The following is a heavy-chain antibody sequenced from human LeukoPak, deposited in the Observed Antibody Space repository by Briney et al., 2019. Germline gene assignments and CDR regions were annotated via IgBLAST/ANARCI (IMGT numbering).Heavy chain of an antibody. CDR3: ARDYDFWSGIRGYFDY. D-gene: IGHD3-3*01. CDR1: GGSFSGYY. J-gene: IGHJ4*02. CDR2: INHSGST. V-gene: IGHV4-34*01. Sequence: SETLSLTRAVYGGSFSGYYWSWIRQPPGEGLEWIGEINHSGSTNYNPSLKSRVTISVDTSKNQFSLKLSSVTAADTAVYYCARDYDFWSGIRGYFDYWGQGTLVTVSS.